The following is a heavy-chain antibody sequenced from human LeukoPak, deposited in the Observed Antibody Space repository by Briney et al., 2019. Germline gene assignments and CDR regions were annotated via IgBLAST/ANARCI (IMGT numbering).Heavy chain of an antibody. J-gene: IGHJ3*01. D-gene: IGHD3-10*01. Sequence: GGSLRLSCAASGFTLDDYATHWVRQAPGKGLEWVSSISWNSVTTGYADSVKGRFTISRDNARNSLWLQMNSLRVEDTAFYYCAKEKVPGTYYGDDAFDVWGQGTLVTVSS. CDR1: GFTLDDYA. V-gene: IGHV3-9*01. CDR2: ISWNSVTT. CDR3: AKEKVPGTYYGDDAFDV.